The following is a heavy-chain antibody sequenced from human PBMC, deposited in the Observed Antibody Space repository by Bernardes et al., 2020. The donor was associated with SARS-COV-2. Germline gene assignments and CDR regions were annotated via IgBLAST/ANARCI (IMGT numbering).Heavy chain of an antibody. CDR3: AHPSRYYYDTDGYYSPDAFDI. CDR2: IYWNDDK. J-gene: IGHJ3*02. V-gene: IGHV2-5*01. CDR1: GFSLTTTGVD. Sequence: SGVTPTQPTQTLTLPYTISGFSLTTTGVDVGWIRQPPGQALEWLALIYWNDDKSYSPSLKSRVTITKDTSKNQVVLTMTNMDPVDTATYYCAHPSRYYYDTDGYYSPDAFDIWGQGTMVVVSS. D-gene: IGHD3-22*01.